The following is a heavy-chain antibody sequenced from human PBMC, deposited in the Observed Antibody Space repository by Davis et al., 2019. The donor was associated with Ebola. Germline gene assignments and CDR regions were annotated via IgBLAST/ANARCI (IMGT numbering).Heavy chain of an antibody. CDR2: IHPSGGST. CDR3: ARDPQEYSYGPASNWFDP. D-gene: IGHD5-18*01. V-gene: IGHV1-46*01. Sequence: ASVKVSCKASGYTFTSYYMHWVRQAPGQGLEWMGIIHPSGGSTSYAQKFQGRVTMTRETSTSTVYMELSSLRSEDTAVYYCARDPQEYSYGPASNWFDPWGQGTLVTVSS. CDR1: GYTFTSYY. J-gene: IGHJ5*02.